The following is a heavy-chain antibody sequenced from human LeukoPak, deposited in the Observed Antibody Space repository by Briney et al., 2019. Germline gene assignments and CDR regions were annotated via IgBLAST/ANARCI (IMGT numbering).Heavy chain of an antibody. D-gene: IGHD2-2*01. Sequence: PGGSLRLSCSASGFTFSSYAMHWVRQPPGKGLQYVSAININGGSTYYPASVKGRFTISRDNSKNTRYLQMSSLRVEDTAVYYCVKDGHMVVVPVYLDYWGQGTLVPVSS. CDR2: ININGGST. CDR3: VKDGHMVVVPVYLDY. J-gene: IGHJ4*02. V-gene: IGHV3-64D*06. CDR1: GFTFSSYA.